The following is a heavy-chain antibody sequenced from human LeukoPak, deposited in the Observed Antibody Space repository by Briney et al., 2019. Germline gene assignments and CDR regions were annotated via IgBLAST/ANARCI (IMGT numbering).Heavy chain of an antibody. D-gene: IGHD2-21*01. CDR2: INAGNGNR. J-gene: IGHJ4*02. CDR1: GYRLISYG. V-gene: IGHV1-18*01. CDR3: ARDWAVVITDY. Sequence: ASVTVSCKASGYRLISYGISWLRQAPGQGLEWMARINAGNGNRRYAQKFQDRVTLTTETSTNTGYMQLRSLISDDTAVYYCARDWAVVITDYWGQGTLVTVSS.